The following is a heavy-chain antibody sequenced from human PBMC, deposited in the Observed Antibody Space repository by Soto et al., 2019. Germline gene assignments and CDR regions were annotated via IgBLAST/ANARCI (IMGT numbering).Heavy chain of an antibody. CDR3: ATVSIAAAGTLYFDY. CDR2: FDPEDGET. V-gene: IGHV1-24*01. J-gene: IGHJ4*02. D-gene: IGHD6-13*01. CDR1: GYTLTELS. Sequence: GASVKVSCKVSGYTLTELSMHWVRQAPGKGLEWMGGFDPEDGETIYAQKFQGRVTMTEDTSTDTAYMELSSLRSEDTAVYYCATVSIAAAGTLYFDYWGQGTLVTVSS.